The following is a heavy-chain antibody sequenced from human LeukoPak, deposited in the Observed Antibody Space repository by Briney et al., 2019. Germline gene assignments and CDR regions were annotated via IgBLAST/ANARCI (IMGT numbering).Heavy chain of an antibody. D-gene: IGHD3-22*01. Sequence: SETPSLTCAVSGGSISSGGYSWSWIRQPPGKGLEWIGYIYHSGSTYYNPSLKSRVTISVDRSENQFSLKLSSVTAADTAVYYCASYDSSATFDYWGQGTLVTVSS. V-gene: IGHV4-30-2*01. CDR3: ASYDSSATFDY. CDR1: GGSISSGGYS. J-gene: IGHJ4*02. CDR2: IYHSGST.